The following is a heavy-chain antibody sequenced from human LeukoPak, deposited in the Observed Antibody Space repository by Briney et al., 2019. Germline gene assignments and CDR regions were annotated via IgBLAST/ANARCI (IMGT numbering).Heavy chain of an antibody. CDR1: GFTFTNYG. V-gene: IGHV3-30*02. CDR2: IRYDGSNK. J-gene: IGHJ3*02. Sequence: GGSLRLSCAASGFTFTNYGMHWVRQAPGKGLEWVAFIRYDGSNKYYADSMKGRFTISRDSSKNTLFLQMNSLRADDTAVYYCAKDRLLNDAFDIWGQGTMVTVSS. CDR3: AKDRLLNDAFDI.